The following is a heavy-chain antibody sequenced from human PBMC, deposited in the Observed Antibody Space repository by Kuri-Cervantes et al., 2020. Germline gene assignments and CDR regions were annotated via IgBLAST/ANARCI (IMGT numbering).Heavy chain of an antibody. CDR1: GYTFTNYD. Sequence: ASVKVSCKASGYTFTNYDIHWVRQATGQGLEWVGWMNPNSGNTGYAQKFQGRVTMTRNTSISTAYMELSSLRSEDTAVYYCARFGDYDEYFQHWGQGTLVTVSS. D-gene: IGHD4-17*01. CDR3: ARFGDYDEYFQH. V-gene: IGHV1-8*01. CDR2: MNPNSGNT. J-gene: IGHJ1*01.